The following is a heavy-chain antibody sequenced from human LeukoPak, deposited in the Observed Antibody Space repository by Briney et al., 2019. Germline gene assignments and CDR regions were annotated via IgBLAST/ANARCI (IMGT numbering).Heavy chain of an antibody. CDR2: IKGDGSST. D-gene: IGHD5-18*01. V-gene: IGHV3-74*01. J-gene: IGHJ3*02. Sequence: GGSLRLSCAASGFTFSSYWMHWVRHTPGKGLVWVSRIKGDGSSTSYADSVKGRFTISRDNAKNTLYLQMNSLRVEDTAVYYCARAPPSSGYSYHFDIWGQGTMVTVSS. CDR1: GFTFSSYW. CDR3: ARAPPSSGYSYHFDI.